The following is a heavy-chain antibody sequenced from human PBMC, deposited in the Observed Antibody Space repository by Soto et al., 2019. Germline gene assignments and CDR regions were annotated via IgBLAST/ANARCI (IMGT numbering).Heavy chain of an antibody. J-gene: IGHJ5*02. CDR2: IFYNGFT. V-gene: IGHV4-39*01. D-gene: IGHD3-3*01. CDR1: GGSINNDNYY. Sequence: QLQLQESGPGLVKPSETLSLTCTVSGGSINNDNYYWGWIRQPPGKGLEWTGIIFYNGFTYYSPSLKSRVPISVDTSKNPFSLKLTSVTAADTAVYYCARQDDFWSGSGWFDPWGQGTLVTVSS. CDR3: ARQDDFWSGSGWFDP.